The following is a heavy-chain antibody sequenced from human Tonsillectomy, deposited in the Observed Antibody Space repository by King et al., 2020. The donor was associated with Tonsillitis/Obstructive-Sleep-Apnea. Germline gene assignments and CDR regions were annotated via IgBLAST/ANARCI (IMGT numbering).Heavy chain of an antibody. CDR2: IYLGDSDT. D-gene: IGHD3-22*01. V-gene: IGHV5-51*01. J-gene: IGHJ3*02. CDR3: AGYYDSSGYSLGAFDI. Sequence: VQLVQSGAEVKKPGESLKISCKGSGYSFTTYWIAWVRQMPGKGLEWMGIIYLGDSDTRYSPSFQGQVTISADKSISTAYLQWSSLKASDTAMYYCAGYYDSSGYSLGAFDIWGQGTVVTVSS. CDR1: GYSFTTYW.